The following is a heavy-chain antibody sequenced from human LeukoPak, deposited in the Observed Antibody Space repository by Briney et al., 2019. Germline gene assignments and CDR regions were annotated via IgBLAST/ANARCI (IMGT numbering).Heavy chain of an antibody. V-gene: IGHV1-2*04. Sequence: GASVKVSCKASGYTFTGYYMHWVRQAPGQGLEWMGWINPNSGGTNYAQKFQGWVTMTRDTSISTAYVELSRLRPADTAVYYCARDLSAGGSPEGKNTFDIWGQGTMVTVSS. CDR1: GYTFTGYY. J-gene: IGHJ3*02. D-gene: IGHD6-13*01. CDR3: ARDLSAGGSPEGKNTFDI. CDR2: INPNSGGT.